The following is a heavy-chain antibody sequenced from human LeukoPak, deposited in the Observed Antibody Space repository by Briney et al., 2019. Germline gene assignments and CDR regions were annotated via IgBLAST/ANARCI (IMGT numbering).Heavy chain of an antibody. J-gene: IGHJ6*03. CDR3: ARQHSSSWYFHYYYMDV. Sequence: ASVKVSCKASGYTFTSYGISWVRQAPGQGLEWMGWVSAYNGNTNYAQKLQGRVTMTTDTSTSTAYMELRSLRSDDTAVYYCARQHSSSWYFHYYYMDVWGKGTTVTVSS. V-gene: IGHV1-18*01. CDR1: GYTFTSYG. D-gene: IGHD6-13*01. CDR2: VSAYNGNT.